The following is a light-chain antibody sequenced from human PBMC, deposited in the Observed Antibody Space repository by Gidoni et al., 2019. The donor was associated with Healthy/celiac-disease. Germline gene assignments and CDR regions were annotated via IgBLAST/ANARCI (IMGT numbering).Light chain of an antibody. Sequence: DIQMTQSPSTLSASVGDRVTITCRASQSISSWLAWYQQKPGKAPKLLIYKASSLESGGPSRFSGSGSGTEFTLTISSLQPDDFATYYCQQYNSYSPYTFGQXTKLEIK. V-gene: IGKV1-5*03. CDR1: QSISSW. J-gene: IGKJ2*01. CDR2: KAS. CDR3: QQYNSYSPYT.